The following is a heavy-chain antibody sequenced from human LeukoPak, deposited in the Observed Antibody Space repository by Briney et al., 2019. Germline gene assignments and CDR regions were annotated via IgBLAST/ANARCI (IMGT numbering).Heavy chain of an antibody. CDR2: IYWNDDK. CDR1: GFSLSTSGVG. V-gene: IGHV2-5*01. CDR3: AHVNVLRFLGNWFDP. J-gene: IGHJ5*02. Sequence: SGPTLVNPTQTLTLTCTFSGFSLSTSGVGVGWIRQPPGKALEWLALIYWNDDKRYSPSLKSRLTITKDTSKNQVVLTMTNMDPVDTATYYCAHVNVLRFLGNWFDPWGQGTLVTVSS. D-gene: IGHD3-3*01.